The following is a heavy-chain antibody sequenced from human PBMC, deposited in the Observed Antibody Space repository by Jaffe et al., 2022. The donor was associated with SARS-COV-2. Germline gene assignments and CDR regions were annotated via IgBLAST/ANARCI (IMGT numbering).Heavy chain of an antibody. CDR3: AKDCDIGLGSGAPDV. CDR2: IGGRGGGA. J-gene: IGHJ3*01. D-gene: IGHD3-10*01. CDR1: GFIFNDYA. Sequence: EVQLLESGGDLVQPGGSLRLSCAASGFIFNDYAMTWVRQTPGKGLEWVSIIGGRGGGAHYADSVKGRFTISRDASRNTIFLQMNSLRAEDTAIYYCAKDCDIGLGSGAPDVWGQGTTVIVSP. V-gene: IGHV3-23*01.